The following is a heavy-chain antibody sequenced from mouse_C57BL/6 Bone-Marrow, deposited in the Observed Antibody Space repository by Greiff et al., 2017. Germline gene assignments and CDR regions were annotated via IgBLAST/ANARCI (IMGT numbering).Heavy chain of an antibody. J-gene: IGHJ4*01. Sequence: QVQLQQPGAELVRPGTSVKLSCKASGYTFTSYWMHWVKQRPGQGLEWIGVIDPSDSYTNYNQKFKGKATLTVDTSSSTAYMQLSSLTSEDSAVYYCASGDDYYYGSSHSYYAMDDWGQGTSVTVSS. CDR2: IDPSDSYT. CDR3: ASGDDYYYGSSHSYYAMDD. V-gene: IGHV1-59*01. CDR1: GYTFTSYW. D-gene: IGHD1-1*01.